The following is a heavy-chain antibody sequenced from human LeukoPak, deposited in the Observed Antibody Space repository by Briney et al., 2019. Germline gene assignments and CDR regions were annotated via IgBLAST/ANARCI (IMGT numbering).Heavy chain of an antibody. Sequence: GGSLRLSCAASGFTFSSYAMSWVCQAPRKGLEWVSAISGSGGSTYYADSVKGRFTISRDNSKNTLYLQMNSLRAEDTAVYYCAKGAAAAGSFDYWGQGTLVTVSS. D-gene: IGHD6-13*01. J-gene: IGHJ4*02. CDR2: ISGSGGST. CDR1: GFTFSSYA. V-gene: IGHV3-23*01. CDR3: AKGAAAAGSFDY.